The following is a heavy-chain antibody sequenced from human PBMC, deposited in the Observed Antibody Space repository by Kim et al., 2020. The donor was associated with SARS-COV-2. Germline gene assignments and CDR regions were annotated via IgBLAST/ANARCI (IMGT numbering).Heavy chain of an antibody. CDR3: ARDRIGHCSSTSCSLHFDY. Sequence: SETLSLTCTVSGGSISSHSWSWIRQPPGKGLEWIGYTYYSGSTNYNPSLKSRVTISVDTSKNQFSLKLSSVTAADAAVYYCARDRIGHCSSTSCSLHFDYWGKGTLVTVSS. CDR1: GGSISSHS. D-gene: IGHD2-2*01. CDR2: TYYSGST. V-gene: IGHV4-59*11. J-gene: IGHJ4*02.